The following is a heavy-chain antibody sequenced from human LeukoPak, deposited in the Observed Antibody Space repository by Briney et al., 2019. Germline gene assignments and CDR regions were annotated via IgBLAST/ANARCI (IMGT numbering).Heavy chain of an antibody. CDR1: RFTCSNYA. J-gene: IGHJ4*02. CDR3: EKDHCSGPYYNLPDY. CDR2: IGGSGVPT. D-gene: IGHD3-10*02. V-gene: IGHV3-23*01. Sequence: GGSLRLSCAASRFTCSNYAMTWGRQAPGKGLEWVSAIGGSGVPTYYADSVKGRFTISRDNSKNTLFLQMNSLRAEDTAVYYCEKDHCSGPYYNLPDYWGQGTLVTVSS.